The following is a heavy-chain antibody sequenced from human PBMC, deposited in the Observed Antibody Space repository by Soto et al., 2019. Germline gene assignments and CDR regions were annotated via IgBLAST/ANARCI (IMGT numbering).Heavy chain of an antibody. D-gene: IGHD5-18*01. V-gene: IGHV4-31*03. CDR3: ARGRGYSYGPYYFDY. Sequence: SETLSLTCTVSGGSISSEGYYWSWFRQLPGKGLEWIGDIYYSGTTYHNPSPRSRLTISGDASKNQFSLKLSSVTAADTALYYCARGRGYSYGPYYFDYWGQGTLVTVSS. CDR1: GGSISSEGYY. CDR2: IYYSGTT. J-gene: IGHJ4*02.